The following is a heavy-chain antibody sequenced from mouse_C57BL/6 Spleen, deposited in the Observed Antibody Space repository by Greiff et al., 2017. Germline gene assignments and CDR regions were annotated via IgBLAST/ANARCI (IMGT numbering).Heavy chain of an antibody. J-gene: IGHJ2*01. CDR3: ARSPTAQATSDY. CDR2: INPSNGGT. CDR1: GNTFTSYW. V-gene: IGHV1-53*01. D-gene: IGHD3-2*02. Sequence: QVQLQQSGTELVKPGASVKLSCRTSGNTFTSYWMHWVKQRPGQGLEWIGNINPSNGGTNYNEKFKSKATLTVDKSSSTAYMQLSSLTSEDSAVYYCARSPTAQATSDYWGQGTTLAVSS.